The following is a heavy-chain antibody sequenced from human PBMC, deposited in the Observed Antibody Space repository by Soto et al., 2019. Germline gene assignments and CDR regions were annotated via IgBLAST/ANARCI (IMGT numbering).Heavy chain of an antibody. CDR2: IYYSGST. CDR1: GGSISSGGYY. Sequence: QVQLQESGPGLVKPSQTLSLTCTVSGGSISSGGYYWSWIRQHPGKGLEWIGYIYYSGSTYYNPSLKSRVTISVDTSKNQCSLKLSSVTAADTAVYYCARDEDGDYSFDPWGQGTLVTVSS. V-gene: IGHV4-31*03. J-gene: IGHJ5*02. D-gene: IGHD4-17*01. CDR3: ARDEDGDYSFDP.